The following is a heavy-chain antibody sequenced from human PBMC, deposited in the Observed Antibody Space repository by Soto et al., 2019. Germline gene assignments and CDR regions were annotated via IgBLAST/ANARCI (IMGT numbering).Heavy chain of an antibody. D-gene: IGHD4-17*01. V-gene: IGHV3-33*08. J-gene: IGHJ4*02. CDR3: ARAGGTTVTGLWHFDS. CDR1: GFTFSSYG. Sequence: PGGSLRLSCAASGFTFSSYGMHWVRQAPGKGLEWVAAIWYDGTQKYYADSVKGRFIISRDNSKKTLYLEMNSLRAEDTAVYYCARAGGTTVTGLWHFDSWGQGTLVTVSS. CDR2: IWYDGTQK.